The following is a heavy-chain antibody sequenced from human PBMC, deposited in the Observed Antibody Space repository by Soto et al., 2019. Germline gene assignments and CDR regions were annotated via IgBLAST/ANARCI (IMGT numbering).Heavy chain of an antibody. Sequence: SETLSLTCAFYGGSFSGYYWSWIRQPPGKGLEWIGEINHSGSTNYNPSLKSRVTISVDTSKNQFSLKLSSVTAADTAVYYCARGKGSWVVTHNFGNWFDPWGQGTLVTGSP. V-gene: IGHV4-34*01. CDR3: ARGKGSWVVTHNFGNWFDP. D-gene: IGHD1-1*01. J-gene: IGHJ5*02. CDR2: INHSGST. CDR1: GGSFSGYY.